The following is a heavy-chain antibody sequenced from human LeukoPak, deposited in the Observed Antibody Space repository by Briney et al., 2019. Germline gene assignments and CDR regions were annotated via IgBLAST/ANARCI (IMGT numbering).Heavy chain of an antibody. CDR2: ISGSGSST. CDR1: GCTFSTYA. CDR3: AKALEQETVIALDS. V-gene: IGHV3-23*01. Sequence: PGGSLRLSCAASGCTFSTYAMSWVRQAPGKGLEWISAISGSGSSTHYADSVKGRFTISRDNSKNTLYLQMNSLRAEDTSIYFCAKALEQETVIALDSWGQGTLVTVSS. D-gene: IGHD6-13*01. J-gene: IGHJ4*02.